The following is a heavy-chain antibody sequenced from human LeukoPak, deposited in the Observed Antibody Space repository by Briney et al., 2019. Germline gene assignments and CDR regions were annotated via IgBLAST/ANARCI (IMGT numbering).Heavy chain of an antibody. CDR2: ISSSGSST. CDR1: GFTFSNAW. V-gene: IGHV3-23*01. J-gene: IGHJ4*02. D-gene: IGHD6-13*01. Sequence: PGGSLRLSCAASGFTFSNAWMSWVRQAPGKGLEWVSVISSSGSSTYYADSVKGRFTISRDYSKNTLYLQMNSLRAEDTAVYYCAKRYSSTSVALDYWGQGTLVTVSS. CDR3: AKRYSSTSVALDY.